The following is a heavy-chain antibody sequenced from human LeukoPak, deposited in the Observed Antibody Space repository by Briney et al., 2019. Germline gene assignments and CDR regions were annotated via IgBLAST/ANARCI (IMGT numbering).Heavy chain of an antibody. CDR1: GYSISTSYY. V-gene: IGHV4-38-2*02. D-gene: IGHD4-17*01. Sequence: PSETLSLTCTVSGYSISTSYYWGWIRQPPGRGLEWIGSIYHSGNTYYNPSLKSRVTISVDTSKNQFSLKLNSVTAADTAVYYCARAGYGDSDFDYWGQGTLVTVSS. CDR2: IYHSGNT. J-gene: IGHJ4*02. CDR3: ARAGYGDSDFDY.